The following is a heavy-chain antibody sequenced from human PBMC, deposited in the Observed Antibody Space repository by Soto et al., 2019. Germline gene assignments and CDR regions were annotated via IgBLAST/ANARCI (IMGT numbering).Heavy chain of an antibody. D-gene: IGHD3-3*01. CDR1: GFTFSSYG. CDR2: IWYDGSNK. V-gene: IGHV3-33*01. CDR3: ARDYDFYYYYMDV. J-gene: IGHJ6*03. Sequence: PGGSLRLSCAASGFTFSSYGMHWVRQAPGKGLEWVAVIWYDGSNKYYADSVKGRFTISRDNSKNTLYLQMNSLRAEDTAVYYCARDYDFYYYYMDVWGKGTTVTVSS.